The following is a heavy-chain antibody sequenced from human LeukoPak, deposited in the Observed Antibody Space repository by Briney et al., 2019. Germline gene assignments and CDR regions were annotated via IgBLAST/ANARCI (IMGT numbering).Heavy chain of an antibody. Sequence: GGSLRLSCAASGFTFSSYRMNWVRQAPGKGLERVSSLSSSSSYIYYADSVKGRFTISRDNAKNSLYLQMNSLRAEGTAVYYCARFGPGGILTGYYPYYFDYWGQGTLVTVSS. D-gene: IGHD3-9*01. CDR1: GFTFSSYR. CDR3: ARFGPGGILTGYYPYYFDY. CDR2: LSSSSSYI. J-gene: IGHJ4*02. V-gene: IGHV3-21*01.